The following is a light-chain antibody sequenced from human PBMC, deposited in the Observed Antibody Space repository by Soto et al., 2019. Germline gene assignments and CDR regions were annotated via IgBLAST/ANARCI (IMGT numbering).Light chain of an antibody. V-gene: IGKV3-20*01. CDR3: QHYGSSPAT. CDR2: GSS. CDR1: QSVSSSY. J-gene: IGKJ4*02. Sequence: VFVLFRCTLVSAPVERATLCGRASQSVSSSYLAWYQQKPCQAPRLLINGSSSRATGIPDRFSGSGSGTDFTLTISRLEPGDFAVYSCQHYGSSPATLGGGTKVDI.